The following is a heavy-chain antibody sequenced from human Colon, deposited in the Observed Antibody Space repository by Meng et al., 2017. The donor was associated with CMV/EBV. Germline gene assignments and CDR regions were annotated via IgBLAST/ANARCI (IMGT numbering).Heavy chain of an antibody. J-gene: IGHJ4*02. V-gene: IGHV3-15*07. Sequence: LSCAASGLTLSKAWMNWVRQAPGKGLEWVGRIKTKAAGGTIDYAASVKGSFTISRDDSENTIYLQMNSLKTEDTAVYYCTTGTWFDYWGQGTLVTVSS. CDR1: GLTLSKAW. CDR2: IKTKAAGGTI. CDR3: TTGTWFDY. D-gene: IGHD1/OR15-1a*01.